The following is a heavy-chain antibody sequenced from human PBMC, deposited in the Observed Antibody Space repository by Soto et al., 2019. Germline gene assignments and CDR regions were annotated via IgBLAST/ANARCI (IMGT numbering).Heavy chain of an antibody. CDR3: AGVPLVAAGDFDY. CDR1: GGSISSGGYY. J-gene: IGHJ4*02. Sequence: QVQLQESGPGLVKPSQTLSLTCTVSGGSISSGGYYWSWIRQHPVKGLEWIGYIYYSGSTYYNPSLKRRVIISVDTSKNQFSLELGSVTAADTAVYYCAGVPLVAAGDFDYWGQGTLVTVSS. D-gene: IGHD6-13*01. V-gene: IGHV4-31*03. CDR2: IYYSGST.